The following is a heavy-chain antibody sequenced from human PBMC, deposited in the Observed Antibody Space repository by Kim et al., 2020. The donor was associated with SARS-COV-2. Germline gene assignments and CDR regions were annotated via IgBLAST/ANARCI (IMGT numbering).Heavy chain of an antibody. V-gene: IGHV3-48*02. D-gene: IGHD2-15*01. CDR3: ARGGGGNNPFDY. Sequence: YADSVAGRFTITSDNAKNSLYLQMNRLREYDTAVYYCARGGGGNNPFDYWGQGTLVTVSS. J-gene: IGHJ4*02.